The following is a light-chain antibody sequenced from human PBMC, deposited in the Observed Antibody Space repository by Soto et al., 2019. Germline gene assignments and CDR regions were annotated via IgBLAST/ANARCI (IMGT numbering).Light chain of an antibody. CDR3: QQYYSSPLT. CDR2: WAA. Sequence: DIVMTQYPDSLAVSLGERATINCKSSQSVLYSSNNKNYLAWYQQKAGQPPKLLIYWAATRESGVPDLFGGSGSGTDFSLTISSLQAEDVAVYYCQQYYSSPLTFGGGTKVEIK. CDR1: QSVLYSSNNKNY. V-gene: IGKV4-1*01. J-gene: IGKJ4*01.